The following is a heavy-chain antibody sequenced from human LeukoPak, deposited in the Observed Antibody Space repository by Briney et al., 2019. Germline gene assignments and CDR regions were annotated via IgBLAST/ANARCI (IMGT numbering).Heavy chain of an antibody. CDR2: ISAYNGNT. CDR3: ARANYYDSSGYSTCMDV. J-gene: IGHJ6*02. D-gene: IGHD3-22*01. CDR1: GYTFTSYG. V-gene: IGHV1-18*01. Sequence: ASVKVSCKASGYTFTSYGISWVRQAPGQGLEWMGWISAYNGNTNYAQKLQGRVTMTTDTSTSTAYMELRSLRSDDTAVYYCARANYYDSSGYSTCMDVWGQGTTVTVSS.